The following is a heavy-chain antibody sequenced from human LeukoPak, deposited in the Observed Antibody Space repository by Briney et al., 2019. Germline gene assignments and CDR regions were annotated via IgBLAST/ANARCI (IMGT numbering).Heavy chain of an antibody. CDR1: GGSISGYY. Sequence: SETLSLTCTVSGGSISGYYWSWIRQPPGKGLEWIGYIYYSGSTNYNPSLKSRVTISVDTSKNQFSLKLSSVTAADTAVYYCASYLYYYDSSGYKHWGQGTLVTVSS. V-gene: IGHV4-59*01. CDR2: IYYSGST. D-gene: IGHD3-22*01. J-gene: IGHJ4*02. CDR3: ASYLYYYDSSGYKH.